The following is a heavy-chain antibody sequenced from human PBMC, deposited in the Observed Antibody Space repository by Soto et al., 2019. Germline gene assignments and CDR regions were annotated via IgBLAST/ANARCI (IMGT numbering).Heavy chain of an antibody. CDR2: TYYRSKWYN. J-gene: IGHJ4*02. Sequence: SQTLSLTCAVSGDSFSSNSAAWNWIRQSPSRGLQWLGRTYYRSKWYNDYSVSVKSRITINPDTSKNQFSLHLNSVTPEDTAVYYCARAIGECNSTNCRPHFDFWGQGKLVNVS. V-gene: IGHV6-1*01. CDR1: GDSFSSNSAA. CDR3: ARAIGECNSTNCRPHFDF. D-gene: IGHD2-2*01.